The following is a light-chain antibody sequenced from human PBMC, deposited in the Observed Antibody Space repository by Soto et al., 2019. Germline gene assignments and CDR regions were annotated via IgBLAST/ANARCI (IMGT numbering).Light chain of an antibody. CDR2: GNN. CDR1: SANIGAGYD. V-gene: IGLV1-40*01. CDR3: QSYDSTLSGLYV. J-gene: IGLJ1*01. Sequence: SVLTKPPSMSRVQRQRVTISCNRTSANIGAGYDVHWYQQLPGMAPKLLIYGNNKRPSGVPDRFSGSKSGTSASLAITGLQAEDEADYYCQSYDSTLSGLYVLGTGTKVTVL.